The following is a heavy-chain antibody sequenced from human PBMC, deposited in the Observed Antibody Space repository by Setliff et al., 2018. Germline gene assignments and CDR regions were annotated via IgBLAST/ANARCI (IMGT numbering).Heavy chain of an antibody. D-gene: IGHD6-6*01. CDR3: ARWTARAVDY. J-gene: IGHJ4*02. CDR1: GFTFRKHA. V-gene: IGHV3-7*03. Sequence: GGSLRLSCTASGFTFRKHALAWVRQAPGKGLQWVSSVSGSGKYYVDSVKGRFTVSRDNAKNSLYLQMSSLRAEDTAVYYCARWTARAVDYWGQGTLVTVSS. CDR2: VSGSGK.